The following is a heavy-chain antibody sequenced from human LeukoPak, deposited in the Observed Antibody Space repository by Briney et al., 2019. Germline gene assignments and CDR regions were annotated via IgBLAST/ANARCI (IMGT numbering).Heavy chain of an antibody. CDR1: GFTFSSYA. D-gene: IGHD5-24*01. CDR3: ARAGQRYAFDI. CDR2: INSDGSST. J-gene: IGHJ3*02. Sequence: GGSLRLSCAASGFTFSSYAMSWVRQAPGKGLMWVSRINSDGSSTSYADSVKGRFTISRDNAKNTLYLQMNSLRAEDTAVYYCARAGQRYAFDIWGQGTMVTVSS. V-gene: IGHV3-74*01.